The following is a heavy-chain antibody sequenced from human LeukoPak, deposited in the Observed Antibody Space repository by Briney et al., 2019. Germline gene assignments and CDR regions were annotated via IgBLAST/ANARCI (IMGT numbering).Heavy chain of an antibody. J-gene: IGHJ4*02. CDR2: IYHSGST. D-gene: IGHD2-21*01. Sequence: SETLSLTCTVSGGSISSYYWSWIRQPPGKGLEWIGYIYHSGSTNYNPSLKSRVTISVDTSKNQFSLKLSSVTAADTAVYYCAREGAGDRRSDYWGQGTLVTVSS. CDR1: GGSISSYY. V-gene: IGHV4-59*12. CDR3: AREGAGDRRSDY.